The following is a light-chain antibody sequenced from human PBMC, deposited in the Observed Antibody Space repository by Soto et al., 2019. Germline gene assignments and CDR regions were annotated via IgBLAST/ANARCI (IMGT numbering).Light chain of an antibody. V-gene: IGKV3-11*01. CDR1: QSVSSY. J-gene: IGKJ1*01. CDR3: QQRSNWPPT. CDR2: DAS. Sequence: EIVLTQSPATLSLSPGERATLSCRASQSVSSYLAWYQQKPGQAPRLLIYDASNRATGIPARFSGSGSGTDFTLTISSLEPEDFAVYYCQQRSNWPPTFGQGDQGGYQ.